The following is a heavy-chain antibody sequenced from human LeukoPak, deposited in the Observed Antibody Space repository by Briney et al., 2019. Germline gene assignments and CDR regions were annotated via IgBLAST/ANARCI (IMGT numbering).Heavy chain of an antibody. CDR2: IWYDGGNK. Sequence: PGGSLRLSCAASGFTFSSYGMHWVRQAPGKGVEWVAVIWYDGGNKYYADSVKGRFTISRDNSKNTLYLQMNSLRAEDTAVYYCAKAAYYDSSGYYRYWGQGTLVTVSS. J-gene: IGHJ4*02. CDR1: GFTFSSYG. D-gene: IGHD3-22*01. V-gene: IGHV3-33*06. CDR3: AKAAYYDSSGYYRY.